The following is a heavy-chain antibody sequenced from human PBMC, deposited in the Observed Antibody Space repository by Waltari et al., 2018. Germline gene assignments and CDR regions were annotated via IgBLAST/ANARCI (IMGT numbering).Heavy chain of an antibody. CDR2: ISPNSGGT. CDR3: ARDLKPYNWYFDL. Sequence: QVQLVQSGAEVKKPGASVKVSCKASGYTFLDNYIHWVRQAPGQGLEWMGWISPNSGGTEYAQHFQGRVTMTRDTSISTAYMELYRLRSDDTAVYYCARDLKPYNWYFDLWGRGTLVTVSS. D-gene: IGHD3-10*01. V-gene: IGHV1-2*02. CDR1: GYTFLDNY. J-gene: IGHJ2*01.